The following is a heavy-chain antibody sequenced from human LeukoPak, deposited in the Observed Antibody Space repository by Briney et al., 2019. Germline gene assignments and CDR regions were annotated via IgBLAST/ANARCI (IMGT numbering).Heavy chain of an antibody. CDR1: SFTFSSYG. J-gene: IGHJ4*02. V-gene: IGHV3-30*18. Sequence: PGGSLTLSCAASSFTFSSYGMHWLRQAPGKGLEWVAVISYDGSNKYYADSVKGRFTISRDNSKDTLYLQMNSLRAEDTAVYYWPNVGRYYDFWSGDSYFDYWGQGTLVTVSS. CDR3: PNVGRYYDFWSGDSYFDY. D-gene: IGHD3-3*01. CDR2: ISYDGSNK.